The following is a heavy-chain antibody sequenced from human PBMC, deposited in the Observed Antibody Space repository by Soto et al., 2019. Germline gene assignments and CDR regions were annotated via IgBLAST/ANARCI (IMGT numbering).Heavy chain of an antibody. CDR1: GDSVSSTNW. J-gene: IGHJ5*02. D-gene: IGHD2-2*01. CDR2: VHHDGRT. CDR3: ARARQYCTGNSCYLDP. V-gene: IGHV4-4*02. Sequence: QVQLQESGPGLVKPSGTLSLTCAVSGDSVSSTNWWNWVRQSPGAGLEWIGEVHHDGRTNYNSSLRRRAARSVDNFTTPFSLKLSFVTAADTAIYYCARARQYCTGNSCYLDPWGQGALVTVSS.